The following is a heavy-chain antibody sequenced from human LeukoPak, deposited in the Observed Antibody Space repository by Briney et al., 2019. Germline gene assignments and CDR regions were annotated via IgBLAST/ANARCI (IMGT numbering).Heavy chain of an antibody. Sequence: ASVKVSRKASGYTFTDFGFIWVLQAPGQGLEWMGWVSTYNGDTDYAKKFQDRVTMTTESSTQTTFMELRNLRSDDTAVYYCARAESMALYFLYWGQGTLVSVSS. CDR2: VSTYNGDT. CDR1: GYTFTDFG. D-gene: IGHD1-14*01. V-gene: IGHV1-18*01. J-gene: IGHJ1*01. CDR3: ARAESMALYFLY.